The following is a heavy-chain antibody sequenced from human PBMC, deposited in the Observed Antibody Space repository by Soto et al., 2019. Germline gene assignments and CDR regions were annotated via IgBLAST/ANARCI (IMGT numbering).Heavy chain of an antibody. V-gene: IGHV3-74*01. CDR3: ARSGPVTPFDY. Sequence: GGSLRLSCAASGFTFISYWMHWVRQAPGKGLVWVSRINSDGSSTSYADSVKGRFTISRDNAKNTLYLQMNSLRAEDTAVYYCARSGPVTPFDYWGQGTLVTVSS. CDR1: GFTFISYW. J-gene: IGHJ4*02. D-gene: IGHD5-12*01. CDR2: INSDGSST.